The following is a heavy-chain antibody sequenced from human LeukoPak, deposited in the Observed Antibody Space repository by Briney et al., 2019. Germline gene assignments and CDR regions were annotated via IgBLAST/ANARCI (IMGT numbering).Heavy chain of an antibody. J-gene: IGHJ4*02. Sequence: GASVKVSCKASGYTFTSYAMHWVSQAPGQRLEWMGWINACNGNTKYSQKSQGRVTITRDTSASTAYMELSSLRSEDTAVYYCARSVVSAAGNWGQGTLVTVSS. V-gene: IGHV1-3*01. CDR3: ARSVVSAAGN. D-gene: IGHD6-13*01. CDR1: GYTFTSYA. CDR2: INACNGNT.